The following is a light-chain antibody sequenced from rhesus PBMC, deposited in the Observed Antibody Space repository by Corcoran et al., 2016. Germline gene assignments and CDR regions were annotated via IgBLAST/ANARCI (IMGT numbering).Light chain of an antibody. V-gene: IGKV1-74*01. CDR2: AAS. CDR3: QHSYGTPFT. J-gene: IGKJ3*01. Sequence: DIQMTQSPSSLSASVGDRVTITCRASENVNNYLHWYQQKPGKAPKRLIYAASTLQSGVPSRFCGSGSGTDYTFAISSLQPEDVATYYCQHSYGTPFTFGPGTKLDIK. CDR1: ENVNNY.